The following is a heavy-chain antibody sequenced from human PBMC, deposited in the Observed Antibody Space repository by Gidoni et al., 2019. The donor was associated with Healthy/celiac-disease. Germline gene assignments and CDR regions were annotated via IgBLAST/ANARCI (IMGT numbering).Heavy chain of an antibody. D-gene: IGHD3-22*01. CDR3: AREAVYDSSGYYSY. Sequence: EVQLVETGGGLIQPGGSLRLSCAASGFPVSSYYMSWVRKAPGKGLEWVSVIDSCGSTYYADSVKGRCTISRDNSKNTLYLQMNSLRAEDTAGYYWAREAVYDSSGYYSYWGQGTLVTVSS. CDR2: IDSCGST. V-gene: IGHV3-53*02. CDR1: GFPVSSYY. J-gene: IGHJ4*02.